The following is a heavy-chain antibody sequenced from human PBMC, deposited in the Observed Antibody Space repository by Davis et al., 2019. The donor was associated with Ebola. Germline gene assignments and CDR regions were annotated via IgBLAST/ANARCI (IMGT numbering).Heavy chain of an antibody. CDR1: VITFSSYA. J-gene: IGHJ6*04. D-gene: IGHD3-9*01. V-gene: IGHV3-23*01. CDR2: ISGSGGST. CDR3: ARDGEMYYDILTGYYISYGMDV. Sequence: GESLKISCTDSVITFSSYAMTWVRQAPGKGLEWVSAISGSGGSTYYADSVKGRFTISRDNSKKTLYLQMNSLRAEDTAVYYCARDGEMYYDILTGYYISYGMDVWGKGTTVTVSS.